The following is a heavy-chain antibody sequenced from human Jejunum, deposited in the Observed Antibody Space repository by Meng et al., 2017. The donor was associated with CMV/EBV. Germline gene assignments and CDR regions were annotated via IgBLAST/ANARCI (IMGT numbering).Heavy chain of an antibody. J-gene: IGHJ6*02. CDR1: VGSISSVNYY. D-gene: IGHD1-7*01. Sequence: SVGSISSVNYYWAWVRQPPGKGLEWIGNIYYSGSTYYNPSLKSRVTISVDTSKNQFSLKVNSVTAADTAVYYCAKTTWYDYAMDVWGQGTTVTVSS. CDR3: AKTTWYDYAMDV. V-gene: IGHV4-39*01. CDR2: IYYSGST.